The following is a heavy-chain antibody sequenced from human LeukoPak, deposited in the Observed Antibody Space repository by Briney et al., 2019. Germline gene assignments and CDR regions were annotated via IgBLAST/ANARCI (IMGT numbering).Heavy chain of an antibody. V-gene: IGHV4-59*12. D-gene: IGHD4-11*01. CDR1: GGSISSYY. Sequence: PSETLSLTCTVSGGSISSYYWSWIRQPPGKGLEWIGYIYYSGSTNYNPSLKSRVTISVDTSKNQFSLKLSSVTAADTAVYYCARVLEFGLQSDYWGQGTLVTVSS. CDR3: ARVLEFGLQSDY. CDR2: IYYSGST. J-gene: IGHJ4*02.